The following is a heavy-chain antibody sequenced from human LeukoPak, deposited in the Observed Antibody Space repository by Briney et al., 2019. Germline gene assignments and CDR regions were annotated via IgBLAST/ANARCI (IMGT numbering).Heavy chain of an antibody. CDR2: ISGSGGST. Sequence: PGGSLRLSCAASGFTFSSYAMSWVRQAPGKGLEWVSAISGSGGSTYYADSVKGRFTISRDNSKNTLYLQMNSLRAEDTAVYYCAKDMVVLEWLFGFDYWGQGTLVTVSS. V-gene: IGHV3-23*01. CDR1: GFTFSSYA. CDR3: AKDMVVLEWLFGFDY. J-gene: IGHJ4*02. D-gene: IGHD3-3*01.